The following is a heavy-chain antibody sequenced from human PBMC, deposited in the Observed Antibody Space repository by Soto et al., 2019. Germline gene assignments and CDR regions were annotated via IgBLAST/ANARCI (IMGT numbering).Heavy chain of an antibody. CDR3: AKDSTNSYYDFWSGSFDP. V-gene: IGHV3-23*01. CDR1: GFTFSSYA. J-gene: IGHJ5*02. CDR2: ISGSGGST. D-gene: IGHD3-3*01. Sequence: GGSLRLSCAASGFTFSSYAMSWVRQAPGKGLEWVSAISGSGGSTYYADSVKGRFTISRDNSKNTLYLQMNSLRAEDTAVYYCAKDSTNSYYDFWSGSFDPWGQGTLVTVSS.